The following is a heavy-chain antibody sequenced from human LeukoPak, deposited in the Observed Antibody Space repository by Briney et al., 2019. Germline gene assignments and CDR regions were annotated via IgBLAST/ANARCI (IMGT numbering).Heavy chain of an antibody. J-gene: IGHJ5*02. CDR2: IYYSGST. CDR3: ARPPRGDYYGSGIIRWFDP. Sequence: PSETLSLTCTVSGGSISSYYWSWIRQPPGKGLEWIGYIYYSGSTNYNPSLKSRVTISVDTSKNQFSLKLSSVTAADTAVYYCARPPRGDYYGSGIIRWFDPWGQGTLVTVSS. D-gene: IGHD3-10*01. V-gene: IGHV4-59*08. CDR1: GGSISSYY.